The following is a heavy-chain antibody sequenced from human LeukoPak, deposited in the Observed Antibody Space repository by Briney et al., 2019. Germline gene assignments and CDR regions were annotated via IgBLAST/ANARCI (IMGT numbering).Heavy chain of an antibody. Sequence: SETLSLTCTVSGGSISSSSYYWGWIRQPPGKGLEWIGSIYYSGSTYYNPSLKSRVTISVDTSKNQFSLKLSSVTAADTAVHYCAQGVADYYDSSGYYYDHWGQGTLVTVSS. CDR2: IYYSGST. CDR1: GGSISSSSYY. CDR3: AQGVADYYDSSGYYYDH. J-gene: IGHJ4*02. V-gene: IGHV4-39*01. D-gene: IGHD3-22*01.